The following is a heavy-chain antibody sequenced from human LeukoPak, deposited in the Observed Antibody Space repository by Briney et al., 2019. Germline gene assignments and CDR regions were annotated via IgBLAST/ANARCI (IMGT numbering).Heavy chain of an antibody. CDR2: IYPGDSDT. D-gene: IGHD5-24*01. Sequence: GESLKISCKGSGYSFTSYWIGWVRQMPGKGLEWMGIIYPGDSDTRYSPSFRGQVTISADKSISTAYLQWSSLKASDTAMYYCARQGATIASYYYYMDVWGKGTTVTVSS. J-gene: IGHJ6*03. CDR3: ARQGATIASYYYYMDV. CDR1: GYSFTSYW. V-gene: IGHV5-51*01.